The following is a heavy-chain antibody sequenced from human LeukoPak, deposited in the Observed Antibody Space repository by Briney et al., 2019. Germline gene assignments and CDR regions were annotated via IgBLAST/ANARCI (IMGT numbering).Heavy chain of an antibody. CDR1: GFTFSSYG. J-gene: IGHJ4*02. V-gene: IGHV3-30*02. D-gene: IGHD3-3*01. CDR3: AKMSYDFWSGFGY. Sequence: GGSLRLTCAASGFTFSSYGMHWVRQAPGKGREWVAFIRYDGSNKYYADSEKGRFTISRDNSKNTLYLQMNSLRAEDTAVYYCAKMSYDFWSGFGYWGQGTLVTVSS. CDR2: IRYDGSNK.